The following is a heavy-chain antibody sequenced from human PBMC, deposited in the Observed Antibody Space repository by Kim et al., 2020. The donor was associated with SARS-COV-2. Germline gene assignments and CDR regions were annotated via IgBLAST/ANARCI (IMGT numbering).Heavy chain of an antibody. CDR2: IYYSGST. V-gene: IGHV4-39*01. J-gene: IGHJ5*02. CDR3: ARQELLWFGELGA. CDR1: GGSISSSSYY. D-gene: IGHD3-10*01. Sequence: SETLSLTCTVSGGSISSSSYYWGWIRQPPGKGLEWIGSIYYSGSTYYNPSHKSRVTISVDTSKNQFSLKLSSVTAADTAVYYCARQELLWFGELGACGQGTLVTVSS.